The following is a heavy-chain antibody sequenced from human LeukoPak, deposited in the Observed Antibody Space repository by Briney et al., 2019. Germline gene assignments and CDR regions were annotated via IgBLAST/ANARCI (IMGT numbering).Heavy chain of an antibody. Sequence: PSETLSLTCTVSGGSISSYYWSWIRQPPGKGLEWIGYIYYSGSTNYNPSLKSRVTISVDTSKNQFSLKLSSVTAADTAVYYCARGYYDFWSGHFDYWGQGTLVTVSS. V-gene: IGHV4-59*01. CDR1: GGSISSYY. J-gene: IGHJ4*02. CDR3: ARGYYDFWSGHFDY. D-gene: IGHD3-3*01. CDR2: IYYSGST.